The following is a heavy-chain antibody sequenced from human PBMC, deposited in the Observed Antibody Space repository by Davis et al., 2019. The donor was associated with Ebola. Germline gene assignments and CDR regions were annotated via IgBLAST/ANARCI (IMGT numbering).Heavy chain of an antibody. CDR1: GFTFSNYW. V-gene: IGHV3-7*01. D-gene: IGHD2/OR15-2a*01. J-gene: IGHJ4*02. CDR3: ARANPLSGYSFDY. Sequence: GESLKISCAASGFTFSNYWMTWVRQAPGKGLEWVANIKEDGSEKYHMDSVKGRFTISRDNAKNTLYLQMNSLRAEDTAVYYCARANPLSGYSFDYWGQGTLVTVSS. CDR2: IKEDGSEK.